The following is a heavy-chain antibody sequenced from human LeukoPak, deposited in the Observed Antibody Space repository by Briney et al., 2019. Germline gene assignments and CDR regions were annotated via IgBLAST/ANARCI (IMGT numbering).Heavy chain of an antibody. D-gene: IGHD3-9*01. CDR2: IYYSGST. J-gene: IGHJ4*02. Sequence: PSETLSLTCTVSGGSISGYYWSWIRQPPGKGLEWIGYIYYSGSTNYNPSLKSRVTISVDTSKNQFSLKLSSVTAADTAVYYCARDKLRYLYRYFDYWGQGTLVTVSS. CDR3: ARDKLRYLYRYFDY. CDR1: GGSISGYY. V-gene: IGHV4-59*12.